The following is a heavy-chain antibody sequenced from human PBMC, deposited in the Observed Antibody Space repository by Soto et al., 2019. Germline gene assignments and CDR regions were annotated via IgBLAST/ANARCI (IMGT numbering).Heavy chain of an antibody. D-gene: IGHD3-3*01. CDR2: ISSSSSYI. J-gene: IGHJ6*02. V-gene: IGHV3-21*01. CDR3: ARGAYYNGYYYYGMDV. Sequence: PGGSLGLSCAASGFTFSSYSMNWVRQAPGKGLEWVSYISSSSSYIYYADSVKGRFTISRDNAKNSLYLQMDSLRAEDTAVYYCARGAYYNGYYYYGMDVWGQGTTVTV. CDR1: GFTFSSYS.